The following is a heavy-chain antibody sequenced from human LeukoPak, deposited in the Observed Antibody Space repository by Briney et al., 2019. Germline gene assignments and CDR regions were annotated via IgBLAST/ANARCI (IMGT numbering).Heavy chain of an antibody. CDR3: ARQMSPWYQTKEYYYYYYMDV. Sequence: GASVKVSCKASGYTFTGYYMHWVRQAPGQGLEWMGWINPNSGDTNYAQKFQGRVTMTRDTSISTAYMELSRLRSDDTAVYYCARQMSPWYQTKEYYYYYYMDVWGKGTTVTVSS. CDR1: GYTFTGYY. J-gene: IGHJ6*03. V-gene: IGHV1-2*02. D-gene: IGHD6-13*01. CDR2: INPNSGDT.